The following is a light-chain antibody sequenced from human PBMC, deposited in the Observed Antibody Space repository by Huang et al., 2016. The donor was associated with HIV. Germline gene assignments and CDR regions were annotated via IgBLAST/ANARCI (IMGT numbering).Light chain of an antibody. CDR2: AAS. J-gene: IGKJ2*01. CDR3: QHYNNWPPRYT. CDR1: QSVKSN. V-gene: IGKV3-15*01. Sequence: ETVMTQSPAILSVSPGESATLSCRASQSVKSNVAWYQQRPGQPPRLLIYAASTRASGVPPRFSGSGSGTEFTLTISDLQSEDFALYYCQHYNNWPPRYTFGQGTKLDIK.